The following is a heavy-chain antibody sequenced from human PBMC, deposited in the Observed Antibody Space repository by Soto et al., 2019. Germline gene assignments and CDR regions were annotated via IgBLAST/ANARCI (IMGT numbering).Heavy chain of an antibody. CDR1: GGSISSGDYY. J-gene: IGHJ5*02. V-gene: IGHV4-30-4*01. Sequence: SETLSLTCTVSGGSISSGDYYWSWIRQPPGKGLEWIGYIYYSGSTYYNPSLKSRVTISVDTSKNQFSLKLSSVTAADTAVYYCARGRVVVPAAVMFNCLDPWGQGALVTVSS. D-gene: IGHD2-2*01. CDR2: IYYSGST. CDR3: ARGRVVVPAAVMFNCLDP.